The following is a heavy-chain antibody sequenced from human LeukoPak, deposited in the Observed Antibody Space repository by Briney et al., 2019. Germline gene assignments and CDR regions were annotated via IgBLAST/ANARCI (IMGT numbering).Heavy chain of an antibody. CDR2: ISAYNGNT. Sequence: ASVKVSCKASGYTFTSYGISWVRQAPGQGLEWMGWISAYNGNTNYAQKLQGRVTMTTDTSTSTAYMELRSLRSEDTAVYYCARDPHCSSTSCYYRDYYYYMDVWGKGTTVTVSS. V-gene: IGHV1-18*01. CDR3: ARDPHCSSTSCYYRDYYYYMDV. J-gene: IGHJ6*03. CDR1: GYTFTSYG. D-gene: IGHD2-2*01.